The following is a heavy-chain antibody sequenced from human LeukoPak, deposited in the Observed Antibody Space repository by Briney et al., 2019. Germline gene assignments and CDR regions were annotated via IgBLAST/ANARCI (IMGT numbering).Heavy chain of an antibody. J-gene: IGHJ6*02. CDR2: IHRDGNNI. CDR3: ARGLRDRYGMDV. Sequence: GGSLRLSCAASGFTFSDYYMSWIRQAPGKGLVWVSRIHRDGNNINYADFVQGRFTVSRDNAKNTLYLQMHSLRVEDTAMYYCARGLRDRYGMDVWGQGTTVTVSS. CDR1: GFTFSDYY. V-gene: IGHV3-74*01.